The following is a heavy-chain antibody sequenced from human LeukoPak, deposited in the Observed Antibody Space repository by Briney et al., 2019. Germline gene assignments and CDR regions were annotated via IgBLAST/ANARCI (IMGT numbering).Heavy chain of an antibody. Sequence: SETLSLTCAVYGGSFSGYYWSWIRQPPGKGLEWIGEINHSGSTNYNPSLKSRVTISVDTSKNQFSLKLSSVTAADTAVYYCARDPSLGDWLLTDYWGQGTLVTVSS. CDR2: INHSGST. J-gene: IGHJ4*02. V-gene: IGHV4-34*01. CDR1: GGSFSGYY. D-gene: IGHD3-9*01. CDR3: ARDPSLGDWLLTDY.